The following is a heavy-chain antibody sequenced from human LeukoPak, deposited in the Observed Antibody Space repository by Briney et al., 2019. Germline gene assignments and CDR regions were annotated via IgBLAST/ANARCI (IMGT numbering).Heavy chain of an antibody. CDR1: GGSIISSDYH. J-gene: IGHJ3*02. CDR3: ARHCCSGPAKRVFDI. CDR2: ISYSGNT. Sequence: SETLSLTCTVSGGSIISSDYHWGRVRPPPGNGLEGFGTISYSGNTDYNPSLRSRVTISVVTSNNQFSLRLGSVTAADTAVYHCARHCCSGPAKRVFDIWGQGTMVTVSS. D-gene: IGHD2-15*01. V-gene: IGHV4-39*01.